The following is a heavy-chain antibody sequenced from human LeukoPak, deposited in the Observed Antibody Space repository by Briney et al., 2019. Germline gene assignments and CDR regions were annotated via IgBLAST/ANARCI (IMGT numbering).Heavy chain of an antibody. J-gene: IGHJ4*02. V-gene: IGHV3-30-3*01. CDR3: ARDPLMEGNRYFDY. Sequence: GGSLRLSCAASGFTFSSYAMHWVRQAPGKGLGWVAVISYDGSNKYYADSVKGRFTISRDNSKNTLYLQMNSLRAEDTAVYYCARDPLMEGNRYFDYWGQGTLVTVSS. CDR1: GFTFSSYA. CDR2: ISYDGSNK. D-gene: IGHD4-23*01.